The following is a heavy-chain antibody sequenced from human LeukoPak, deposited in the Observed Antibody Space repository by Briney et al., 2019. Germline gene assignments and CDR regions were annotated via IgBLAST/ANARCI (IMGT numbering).Heavy chain of an antibody. Sequence: SETLSLTCAVYGGSFSGYYWSWIRQPPGKGLEWIGEINHSGSTNYNPSLKSRVTISVDTSKNQFSLKLSSVTAADTAVYYCARGRYNWNYGFDYWGQGTLVTVSS. D-gene: IGHD1-7*01. J-gene: IGHJ4*02. CDR2: INHSGST. V-gene: IGHV4-34*01. CDR1: GGSFSGYY. CDR3: ARGRYNWNYGFDY.